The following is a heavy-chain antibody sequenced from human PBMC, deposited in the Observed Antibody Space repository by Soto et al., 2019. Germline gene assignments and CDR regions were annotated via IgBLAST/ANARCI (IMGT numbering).Heavy chain of an antibody. V-gene: IGHV3-30-3*01. CDR3: ARGTTTSAFSAMDV. CDR1: GFTFSYHA. Sequence: QVQLVESGGGVVQPGRSLRLSCAASGFTFSYHALNWVRQAPGKGLEWVAVISFDGGNKYNAESVKGRFTISRDNSNSTLYLQMNSLRAEDTAMYFCARGTTTSAFSAMDVW. CDR2: ISFDGGNK. J-gene: IGHJ6*01. D-gene: IGHD1-1*01.